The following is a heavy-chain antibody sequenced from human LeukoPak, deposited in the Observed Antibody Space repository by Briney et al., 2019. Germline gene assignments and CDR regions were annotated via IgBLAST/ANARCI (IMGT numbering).Heavy chain of an antibody. D-gene: IGHD3-10*01. Sequence: SETLSLTCAVSGASISSSKWWSWVRQPPGKGLEWIGEISRSGSTNYNSSLESRVTISVDMSKNYFSLKLSSVTAADTAVYYCARGHGLGSSSDWFDPWGQGTLVTVSS. CDR3: ARGHGLGSSSDWFDP. J-gene: IGHJ5*02. CDR1: GASISSSKW. V-gene: IGHV4-4*02. CDR2: ISRSGST.